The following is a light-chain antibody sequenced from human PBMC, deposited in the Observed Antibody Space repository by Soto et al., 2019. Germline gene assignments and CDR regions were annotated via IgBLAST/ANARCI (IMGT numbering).Light chain of an antibody. CDR1: SSDIKSYNL. CDR2: EVS. Sequence: QSALTQPASVSWSPGQSITISCTGTSSDIKSYNLVSWYQQQPGKDPKIKIYEVSKRPSGASNRFSGSKSENTASLTISGLQAVYGADYYCCSFAGSSTPVYVFGTGTKVTVL. CDR3: CSFAGSSTPVYV. J-gene: IGLJ1*01. V-gene: IGLV2-23*02.